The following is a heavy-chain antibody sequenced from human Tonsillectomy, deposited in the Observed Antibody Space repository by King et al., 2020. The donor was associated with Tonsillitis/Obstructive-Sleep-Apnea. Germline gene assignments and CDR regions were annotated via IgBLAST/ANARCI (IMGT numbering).Heavy chain of an antibody. J-gene: IGHJ4*02. V-gene: IGHV4-39*01. Sequence: VQLQESGPGLVKPSETLSLTCTVSGGSISSSTYYWGWIRQPPGKGLEWIGSIYFSGSTYYNPSLKSRITISVDTSKNQFSLKLSSVTAADTAVYYCARHYSDYGDYVGYFDSWGQGTLVTVSS. CDR2: IYFSGST. CDR1: GGSISSSTYY. CDR3: ARHYSDYGDYVGYFDS. D-gene: IGHD4-17*01.